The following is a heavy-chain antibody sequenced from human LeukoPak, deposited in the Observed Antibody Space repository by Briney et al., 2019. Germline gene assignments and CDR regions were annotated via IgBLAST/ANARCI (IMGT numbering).Heavy chain of an antibody. D-gene: IGHD3-3*01. J-gene: IGHJ4*02. Sequence: SETLPLTCAVYGWTFSGYYWSWLRQPPGKGLDWIGEINHSGSTNYKPSLKSRVTISLATSKNQFSLKRSSVTAADTAVYYWARGLIGWRVFGVVAFVYWGQGDLGTVSS. CDR2: INHSGST. CDR3: ARGLIGWRVFGVVAFVY. CDR1: GWTFSGYY. V-gene: IGHV4-34*01.